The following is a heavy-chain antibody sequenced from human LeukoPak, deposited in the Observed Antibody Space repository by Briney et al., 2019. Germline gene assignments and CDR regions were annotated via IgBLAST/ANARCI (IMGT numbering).Heavy chain of an antibody. CDR3: ARDSDMVWGSYRPYFDY. CDR1: GGTFSSYA. J-gene: IGHJ4*02. Sequence: SVKVSCKASGGTFSSYAISWVRQAPGQGLEWMGGIIPIFGTANYAQKFQGRVTITADESTSTAYMELRSLRSDDTAVYYCARDSDMVWGSYRPYFDYWGQGTLVTVSS. D-gene: IGHD3-16*02. CDR2: IIPIFGTA. V-gene: IGHV1-69*13.